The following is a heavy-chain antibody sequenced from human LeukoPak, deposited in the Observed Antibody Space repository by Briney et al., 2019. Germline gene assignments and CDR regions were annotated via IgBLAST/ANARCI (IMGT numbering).Heavy chain of an antibody. J-gene: IGHJ4*02. CDR2: INHSGST. V-gene: IGHV4-34*01. CDR3: ARGFGRRWYYFDY. Sequence: SETLSLTCAVYGGSFSGYYWSWIRQPPGKGLEWIGEINHSGSTNYNPSLKSRVTISVDTSKNQFSLKLSSVTAVDTAVYYCARGFGRRWYYFDYWGQGTLVTVSS. CDR1: GGSFSGYY. D-gene: IGHD6-13*01.